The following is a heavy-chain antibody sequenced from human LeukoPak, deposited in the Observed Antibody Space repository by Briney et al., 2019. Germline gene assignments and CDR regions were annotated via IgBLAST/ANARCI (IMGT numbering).Heavy chain of an antibody. CDR1: GFTFCSYG. CDR3: ARGVDNYYYYYMDV. Sequence: GGSLRLSCVGSGFTFCSYGLTWVRQAPGKGLEWVSSISSSSSYIYYADSVKGRFTISRDNAKNSLYLQMNSLRAEDTAVYYCARGVDNYYYYYMDVWGKGTTVTVSS. J-gene: IGHJ6*03. D-gene: IGHD2-15*01. CDR2: ISSSSSYI. V-gene: IGHV3-21*01.